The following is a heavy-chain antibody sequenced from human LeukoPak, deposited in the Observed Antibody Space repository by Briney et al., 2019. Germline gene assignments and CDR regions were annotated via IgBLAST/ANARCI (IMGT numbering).Heavy chain of an antibody. D-gene: IGHD3-10*01. CDR1: GFSFSRFW. CDR2: INADGSET. J-gene: IGHJ4*02. CDR3: SNGGHLDN. V-gene: IGHV3-7*01. Sequence: PGGSLRLSCLASGFSFSRFWMSGARQAPGGAREWVANINADGSETNFVDSVKGRFTISRDNTQRSVYLQMNSLRADDTAVYFCSNGGHLDNWGQGTLVTVSS.